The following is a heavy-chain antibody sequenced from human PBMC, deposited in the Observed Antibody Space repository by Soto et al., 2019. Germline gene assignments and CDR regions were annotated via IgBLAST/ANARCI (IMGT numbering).Heavy chain of an antibody. CDR2: FDPEDGET. D-gene: IGHD3-22*01. Sequence: ASVKVSCKVSGYTLTELSMHWVRQAPGKGLEWMGGFDPEDGETICAQKFQGRATMTEDTSTDTAYMELSSLRSEDTAVYYCATDHYDSSGHLDYWGQGPLVTVSS. J-gene: IGHJ4*02. CDR1: GYTLTELS. V-gene: IGHV1-24*01. CDR3: ATDHYDSSGHLDY.